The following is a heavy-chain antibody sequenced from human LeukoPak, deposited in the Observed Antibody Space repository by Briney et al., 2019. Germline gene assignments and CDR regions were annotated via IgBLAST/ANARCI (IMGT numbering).Heavy chain of an antibody. J-gene: IGHJ3*02. D-gene: IGHD6-13*01. CDR3: ATDISPIAAAGTGDAFDI. Sequence: GASVTVSCKASGYTFTSYDINWVRQATGQGLEWMGWMNPNSGNTGYAQKFQGRVTITRNTSISTAYMELSSLRSEDTAVYYCATDISPIAAAGTGDAFDIWGQGTMVTVSS. V-gene: IGHV1-8*01. CDR2: MNPNSGNT. CDR1: GYTFTSYD.